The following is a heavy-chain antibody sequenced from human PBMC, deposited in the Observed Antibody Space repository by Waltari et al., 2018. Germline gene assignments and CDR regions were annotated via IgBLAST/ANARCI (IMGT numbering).Heavy chain of an antibody. CDR3: ARDDTNWAFDY. Sequence: QLQLQESGPGLVKPSETLSLTCTVSGGSISSSSYYWGWIRQPPGKGLEWIGRIYYSGDTYYNPAHKSRVTIALDTSKNQFSLKLSSVTAADTAVYYCARDDTNWAFDYWGQGTLVTVSS. CDR1: GGSISSSSYY. D-gene: IGHD7-27*01. J-gene: IGHJ4*02. V-gene: IGHV4-39*02. CDR2: IYYSGDT.